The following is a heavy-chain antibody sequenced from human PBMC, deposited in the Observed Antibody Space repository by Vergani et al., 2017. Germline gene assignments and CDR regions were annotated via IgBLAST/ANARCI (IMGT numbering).Heavy chain of an antibody. J-gene: IGHJ5*02. Sequence: QVQLQESGPGLVKPSETLSLTCTVSGGSISSYYWSWIRQPPGKGLEWIGYIYYSGSTNYNPSLKSRVTISVDTSKNQFSLKLSSVTAADTAVYYCARDRYDSGNWFDPWGQGTLVTVSS. CDR1: GGSISSYY. D-gene: IGHD3-22*01. CDR2: IYYSGST. V-gene: IGHV4-59*01. CDR3: ARDRYDSGNWFDP.